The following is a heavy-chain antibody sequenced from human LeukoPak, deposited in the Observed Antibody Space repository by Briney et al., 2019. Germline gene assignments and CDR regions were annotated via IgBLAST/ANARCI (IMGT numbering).Heavy chain of an antibody. J-gene: IGHJ3*02. CDR2: IKSKTDGGTT. Sequence: GGSLRLSCAASGFTFSSYSMNWVRQAPGKGLEWVGRIKSKTDGGTTDYAAPVKGRFTISRDDSKNTLYLQMNSLKTEDTAVYYCTTDEVVPAVDAFDIWGQGTMVTVSS. CDR1: GFTFSSYS. D-gene: IGHD2-2*01. CDR3: TTDEVVPAVDAFDI. V-gene: IGHV3-15*01.